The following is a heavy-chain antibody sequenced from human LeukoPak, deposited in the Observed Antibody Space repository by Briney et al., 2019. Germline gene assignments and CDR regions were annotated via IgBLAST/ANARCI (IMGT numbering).Heavy chain of an antibody. CDR3: ARSGGPGTYHQLRYNWFDP. CDR2: ITTISHYI. V-gene: IGHV3-21*01. CDR1: GFTLSDYH. D-gene: IGHD3-10*01. J-gene: IGHJ5*02. Sequence: GGSLRLSCAASGFTLSDYHMNWVRQAPGKGLEWLSSITTISHYIYYAGAVRGRFTISRDNAKNSLYLQMNSLRGGDTAVYYCARSGGPGTYHQLRYNWFDPWGQGTLVTVSS.